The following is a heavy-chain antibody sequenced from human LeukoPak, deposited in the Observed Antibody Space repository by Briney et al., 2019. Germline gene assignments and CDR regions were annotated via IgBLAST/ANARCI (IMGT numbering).Heavy chain of an antibody. J-gene: IGHJ5*02. V-gene: IGHV4-59*01. CDR3: ARGRGLALRGFDP. CDR2: IYYSGST. CDR1: GGSISSYY. D-gene: IGHD3/OR15-3a*01. Sequence: SETLSLTCTVSGGSISSYYWSWIRRPPGKGLEWIGYIYYSGSTNYNPSLKSRVTISVDTSKNQFSLKLSSVTAADTAVYYCARGRGLALRGFDPWGQGTLVTVSS.